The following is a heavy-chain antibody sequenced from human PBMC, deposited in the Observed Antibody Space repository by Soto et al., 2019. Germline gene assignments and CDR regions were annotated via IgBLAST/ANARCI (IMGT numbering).Heavy chain of an antibody. CDR2: INSDGSST. J-gene: IGHJ6*02. Sequence: PGGSLRLSCEASGFTFSSYWMHWVRQAPGKGLVWVSRINSDGSSTRYADSVKGRFTISRDNAKNTLYLQMNSLRAEDTAVYYCAREGNPYYYDSRGYYYYYGMDVWGQGTTVTVSS. CDR1: GFTFSSYW. V-gene: IGHV3-74*01. CDR3: AREGNPYYYDSRGYYYYYGMDV. D-gene: IGHD3-22*01.